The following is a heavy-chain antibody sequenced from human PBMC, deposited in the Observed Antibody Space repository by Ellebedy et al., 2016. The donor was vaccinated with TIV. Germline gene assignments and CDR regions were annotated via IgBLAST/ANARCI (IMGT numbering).Heavy chain of an antibody. CDR1: GYKFTNYW. CDR2: VWPGDSDA. J-gene: IGHJ4*02. Sequence: KVSCKGSGYKFTNYWIGWVRQMPGNGLEWMGIVWPGDSDARYSPSFQGQVTISVDKSISTAYLQWSSLRASDSAMYYCARQGGSYWANLDSWGQGTLVTVSS. D-gene: IGHD1-26*01. V-gene: IGHV5-51*01. CDR3: ARQGGSYWANLDS.